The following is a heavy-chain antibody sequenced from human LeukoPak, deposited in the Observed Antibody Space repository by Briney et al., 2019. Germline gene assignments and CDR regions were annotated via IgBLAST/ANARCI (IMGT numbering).Heavy chain of an antibody. CDR3: ARGQSSPVY. J-gene: IGHJ4*02. D-gene: IGHD3-10*01. CDR2: ISGSDNTI. Sequence: PGGSLRLSCAASGFTFSSYAMSWVRRAPGKGMEWVSYISGSDNTIYYADSVKGRFTISRDNTKNSLYLQMNSLRAEDTAVYYCARGQSSPVYWGQGTLVTVSS. V-gene: IGHV3-48*04. CDR1: GFTFSSYA.